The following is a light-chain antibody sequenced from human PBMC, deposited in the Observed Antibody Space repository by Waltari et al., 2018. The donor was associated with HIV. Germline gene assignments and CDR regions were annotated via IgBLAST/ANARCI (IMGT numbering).Light chain of an antibody. Sequence: SYELTQPPSVSVSPGQTARITCSGDALPKKYAYWYQQKSGQAPVLVIYEDSKRTSGIPEIFFGSSSGTMATLTISGAQVGDGADYYCYSTDSSGNHRRVFGGGTKLTVL. CDR3: YSTDSSGNHRRV. CDR1: ALPKKY. V-gene: IGLV3-10*01. CDR2: EDS. J-gene: IGLJ3*02.